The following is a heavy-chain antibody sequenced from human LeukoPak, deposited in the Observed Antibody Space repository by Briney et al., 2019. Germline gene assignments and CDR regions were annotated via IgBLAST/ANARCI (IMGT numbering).Heavy chain of an antibody. Sequence: ASVKVSCKASGYTFTSYGISWVRQAPGQGLEWMGWISAYNGNTNYAQKHQGGVTMTTDTSTSTAYMQLRSLRSDDTAVYYCARDEHYYDSSGYYPRYWGQGTLVTVSS. CDR1: GYTFTSYG. CDR3: ARDEHYYDSSGYYPRY. V-gene: IGHV1-18*01. D-gene: IGHD3-22*01. J-gene: IGHJ4*02. CDR2: ISAYNGNT.